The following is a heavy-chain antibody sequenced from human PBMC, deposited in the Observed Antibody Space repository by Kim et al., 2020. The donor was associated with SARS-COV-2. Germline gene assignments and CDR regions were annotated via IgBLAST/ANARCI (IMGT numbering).Heavy chain of an antibody. CDR3: ARDPVEQQLGGMDV. CDR1: GFTFSSYA. V-gene: IGHV3-30-3*01. D-gene: IGHD6-13*01. CDR2: ISYDGSNK. Sequence: GGSLRLSCAASGFTFSSYAMHWVRQAPGKGLEWVAVISYDGSNKYYADSVKGRFTISRDNSKNTLYLQMNSLRAEDTAVYYCARDPVEQQLGGMDVWGQGTTVTVSS. J-gene: IGHJ6*02.